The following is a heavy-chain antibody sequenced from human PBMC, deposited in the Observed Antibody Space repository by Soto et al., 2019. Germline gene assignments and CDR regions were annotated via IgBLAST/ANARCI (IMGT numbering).Heavy chain of an antibody. CDR2: INSDGSST. J-gene: IGHJ5*02. Sequence: PGGSLRLSCESSGFTFSSYWMHWVRQAPGKGLVWVSRINSDGSSTNYADSAKGRFTISRDNAKNTLYLQMNSLRDEDTAVYYCARESRFLEWLSLNWFDPWGQGTLVTVSS. CDR1: GFTFSSYW. D-gene: IGHD3-3*01. CDR3: ARESRFLEWLSLNWFDP. V-gene: IGHV3-74*01.